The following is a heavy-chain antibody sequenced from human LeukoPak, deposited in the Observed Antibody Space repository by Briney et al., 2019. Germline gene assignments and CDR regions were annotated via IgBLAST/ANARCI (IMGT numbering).Heavy chain of an antibody. J-gene: IGHJ4*02. CDR2: IGPTGSDR. D-gene: IGHD1-14*01. V-gene: IGHV3-21*06. CDR3: ATETNGRHYDY. CDR1: GFIFSTYG. Sequence: PGTSLRLSCAASGFIFSTYGMHWVRQAPGKGLEWVASIGPTGSDRYHADSIKGRFTISRDNANNFLYLQMNSLRAEDTAVYYCATETNGRHYDYWGQGTLLTVSS.